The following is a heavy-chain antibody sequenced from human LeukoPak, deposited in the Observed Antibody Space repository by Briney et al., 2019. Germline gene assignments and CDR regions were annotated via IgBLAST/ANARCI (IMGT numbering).Heavy chain of an antibody. Sequence: SETLSLTCTVSGGSISSSSYYWGWLRHPPGKGLEWIGSIYYSGRTYYNPSLKSRVTISVDPSKNQFSLKLSSVTAADTAVYYCARRSGYSYGYAYYYYYMDVWGKGTTVTVSS. D-gene: IGHD5-18*01. CDR3: ARRSGYSYGYAYYYYYMDV. J-gene: IGHJ6*03. CDR1: GGSISSSSYY. CDR2: IYYSGRT. V-gene: IGHV4-39*01.